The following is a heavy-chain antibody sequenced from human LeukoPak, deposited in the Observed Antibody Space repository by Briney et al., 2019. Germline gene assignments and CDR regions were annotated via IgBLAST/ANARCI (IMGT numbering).Heavy chain of an antibody. CDR2: ISYDGSNK. CDR1: GFTFSSYD. CDR3: AKGGYGIQLWWGFDI. J-gene: IGHJ3*02. Sequence: GRSLRLSCAASGFTFSSYDMHWVRQAPGKGLEWVALISYDGSNKYYADSVKGRFTISGDSSKNTLYLQMNSLRPEDTAIYYCAKGGYGIQLWWGFDIWSQGTMVTVSS. V-gene: IGHV3-30*18. D-gene: IGHD5-18*01.